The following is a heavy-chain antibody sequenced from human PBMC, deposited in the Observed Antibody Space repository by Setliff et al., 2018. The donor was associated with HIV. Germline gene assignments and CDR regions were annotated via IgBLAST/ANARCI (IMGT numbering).Heavy chain of an antibody. V-gene: IGHV4-59*08. D-gene: IGHD1-26*01. Sequence: LSLTCSVSGGSMRNYYWSWIRQPPRKGLEWVGYISYNGITTYNPSLKSRVTISVDTSKNQFSLKLTSVTAADTVVYYCARHRPWEVDVFDIWGQGTMVTVSS. CDR3: ARHRPWEVDVFDI. CDR2: ISYNGIT. CDR1: GGSMRNYY. J-gene: IGHJ3*02.